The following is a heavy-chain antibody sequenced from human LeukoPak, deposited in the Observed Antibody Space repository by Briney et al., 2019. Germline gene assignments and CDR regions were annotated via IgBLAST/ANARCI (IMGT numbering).Heavy chain of an antibody. CDR3: ARDQVVPAAMGLGY. V-gene: IGHV1-46*03. J-gene: IGHJ4*02. D-gene: IGHD2-2*01. Sequence: ASVKVSCKVSGYTLTELSMHWVRQAPGQGLEWMGIINPSGGSTSYAQKFQGRVTMTRDTSTSTVYMELSSLRSEDTAVYYCARDQVVPAAMGLGYWGQGTLVTVSS. CDR1: GYTLTELS. CDR2: INPSGGST.